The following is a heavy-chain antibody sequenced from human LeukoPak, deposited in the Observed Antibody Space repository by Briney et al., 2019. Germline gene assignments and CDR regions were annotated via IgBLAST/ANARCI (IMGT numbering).Heavy chain of an antibody. CDR2: IYHSGST. D-gene: IGHD6-6*01. CDR1: GYSISSGYY. CDR3: ARLRAARYFFDY. V-gene: IGHV4-38-2*02. J-gene: IGHJ4*02. Sequence: SETLSLTCTVSGYSISSGYYWGWIRQPPGKGLEWIGSIYHSGSTYYNPSLKSRVTISLDTSKNQFSLKLSSVNAADTAVYYCARLRAARYFFDYWGQGARVTVSS.